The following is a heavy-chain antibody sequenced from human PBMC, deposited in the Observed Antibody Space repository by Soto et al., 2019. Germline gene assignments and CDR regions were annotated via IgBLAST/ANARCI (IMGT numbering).Heavy chain of an antibody. CDR3: TRVGVALPLALF. Sequence: EVQLVESGGGLVKPGRSLRLSCTASGFTFGDYAMSWFRQAPGKGLEWVAFIRSKPYGGTAEYAASVKGRFTISRDDSKSIAYLQVNSLKTEDTAVYYCTRVGVALPLALFWGQGTMVIVSP. D-gene: IGHD2-8*01. CDR2: IRSKPYGGTA. V-gene: IGHV3-49*05. J-gene: IGHJ3*01. CDR1: GFTFGDYA.